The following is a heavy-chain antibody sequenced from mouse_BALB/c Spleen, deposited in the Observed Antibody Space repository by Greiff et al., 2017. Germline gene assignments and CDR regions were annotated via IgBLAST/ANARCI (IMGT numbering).Heavy chain of an antibody. CDR1: GYTFTSYW. Sequence: QVQLQQSGAELVKPGASVKMSCKASGYTFTSYWMHWVKQRPGQGLEWIGTIDPSDSYTSYNQKFKGKATLTVDTSSSTAYMQLSSLTSEDSAVYYCTREGSSDYWGQGTTLTVSS. CDR3: TREGSSDY. CDR2: IDPSDSYT. V-gene: IGHV1S127*01. D-gene: IGHD1-1*01. J-gene: IGHJ2*01.